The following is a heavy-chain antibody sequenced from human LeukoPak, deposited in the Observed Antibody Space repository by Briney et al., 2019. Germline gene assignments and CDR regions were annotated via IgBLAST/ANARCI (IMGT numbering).Heavy chain of an antibody. CDR3: AALDLGRDY. CDR2: ISNDGIDE. CDR1: GMKFSDAW. D-gene: IGHD1-1*01. J-gene: IGHJ4*02. Sequence: SGGSLRLSCEASGMKFSDAWMNWVRQAPGKGLEWVASISNDGIDERYADSMKGRFTISRDNFKNTLVLQMNSLKPEDTAVYYCAALDLGRDYWGQGTLVTVSS. V-gene: IGHV3-30*03.